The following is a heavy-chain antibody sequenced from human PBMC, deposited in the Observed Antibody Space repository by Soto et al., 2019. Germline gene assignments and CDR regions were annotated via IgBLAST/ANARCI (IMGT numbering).Heavy chain of an antibody. CDR2: ISYDGSNK. D-gene: IGHD5-12*01. CDR1: GFTFSSYG. CDR3: AKEFLSGYDSPLYY. J-gene: IGHJ4*02. Sequence: QVQLVESGGGVVQPGRSLRLSCAASGFTFSSYGMHWVRQAPGKGLEWVAVISYDGSNKYYADSVKGRFTISRDNSKNTLYLQMNSLRAEDRAVYYCAKEFLSGYDSPLYYWGQGTLVTVSS. V-gene: IGHV3-30*18.